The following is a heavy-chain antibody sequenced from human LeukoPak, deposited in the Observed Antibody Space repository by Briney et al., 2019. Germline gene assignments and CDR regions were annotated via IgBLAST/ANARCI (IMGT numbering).Heavy chain of an antibody. CDR2: IYYSGST. CDR1: GGSISSYY. V-gene: IGHV4-59*01. Sequence: SSETLSLTCTVSGGSISSYYWSWIRQPPGKGLEWIGYIYYSGSTNYNPSLKSRVTISVDTSKNQFSLKLSSVAAADTAVYYCAREGAFSGSYYFDYWGQGTLVTVSS. D-gene: IGHD1-26*01. CDR3: AREGAFSGSYYFDY. J-gene: IGHJ4*02.